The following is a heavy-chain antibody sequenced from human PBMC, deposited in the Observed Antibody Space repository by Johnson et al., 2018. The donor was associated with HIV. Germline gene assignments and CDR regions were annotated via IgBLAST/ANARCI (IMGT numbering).Heavy chain of an antibody. CDR3: ARDKYGVPSGTFDI. CDR1: GIIFSDYY. V-gene: IGHV3-20*04. CDR2: INWNGGTT. Sequence: VQLVESGGGVVQPGGSLRLSCAASGIIFSDYYMSWIRQAPGKGLEWVSGINWNGGTTGYADSVKGRFTISRDSAKNSLYLQMNSLRAEDTAFYYCARDKYGVPSGTFDIWGQGTMVTVSS. J-gene: IGHJ3*02. D-gene: IGHD4-17*01.